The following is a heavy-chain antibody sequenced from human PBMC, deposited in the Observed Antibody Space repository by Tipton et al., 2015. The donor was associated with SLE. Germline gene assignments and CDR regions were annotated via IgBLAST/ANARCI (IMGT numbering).Heavy chain of an antibody. Sequence: TLSLTCTVSGDSISSQHWSWIRQPPGKGLEWIGYMSYSGSTNYNPSLKRRVTMSLDTSRNQISLNLSSVTAADTAVFYCARHTAAGGDHFDYWGQGKLVTVSS. CDR3: ARHTAAGGDHFDY. J-gene: IGHJ4*02. CDR2: MSYSGST. D-gene: IGHD6-25*01. CDR1: GDSISSQH. V-gene: IGHV4-59*08.